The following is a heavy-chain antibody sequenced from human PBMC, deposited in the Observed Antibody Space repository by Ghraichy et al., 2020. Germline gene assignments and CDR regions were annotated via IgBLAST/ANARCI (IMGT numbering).Heavy chain of an antibody. D-gene: IGHD1-26*01. CDR3: ARDLKYRGNGAFDV. V-gene: IGHV3-33*01. CDR2: IYYDGSNK. Sequence: GGSLRLSCAASGFIFSSCGMHWVRQAPGKGLEWVALIYYDGSNKYYADSVKGRFTISRDNSKNPVYLQMNSLRADDTAVYYCARDLKYRGNGAFDVWGRGTMVTVSS. J-gene: IGHJ3*01. CDR1: GFIFSSCG.